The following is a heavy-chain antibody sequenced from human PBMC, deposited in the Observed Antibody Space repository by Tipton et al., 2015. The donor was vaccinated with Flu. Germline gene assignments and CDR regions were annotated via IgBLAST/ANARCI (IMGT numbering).Heavy chain of an antibody. Sequence: LRLSCSVSDYSIVSDYYWGWVRQPPGKGLEWIGNIYHSGTTYYNPSLRSRVTILPDRSKNQFSLKLSFVTAADTAVYYCARRDYSNYVSVPKNWFDSWGQGILVTVSS. V-gene: IGHV4-38-2*01. CDR1: DYSIVSDYY. J-gene: IGHJ5*01. CDR3: ARRDYSNYVSVPKNWFDS. CDR2: IYHSGTT. D-gene: IGHD4-11*01.